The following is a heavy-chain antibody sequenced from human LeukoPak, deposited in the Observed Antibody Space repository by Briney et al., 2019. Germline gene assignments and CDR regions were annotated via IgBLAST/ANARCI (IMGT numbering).Heavy chain of an antibody. CDR2: IYYSGST. CDR1: GGSISSSSYY. J-gene: IGHJ4*02. V-gene: IGHV4-39*01. Sequence: PSETLSLTCTVPGGSISSSSYYWGWIRQPPGKGLEWIGSIYYSGSTYYNPSLKSRVTISVDTSKNQFSLKLSSVTAADTAVYYCATYSYSSSWYGHDYWGQGTLVTVSS. CDR3: ATYSYSSSWYGHDY. D-gene: IGHD6-13*01.